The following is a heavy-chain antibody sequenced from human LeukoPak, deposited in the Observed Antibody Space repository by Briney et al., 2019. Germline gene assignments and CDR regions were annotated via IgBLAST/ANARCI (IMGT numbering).Heavy chain of an antibody. CDR3: ARIYCDGGGCYWFDP. CDR2: INPSENT. CDR1: GVSISSYY. Sequence: KPSEALSLTRTGSGVSISSYYWSWIRQSAGNGLEWIGRINPSENTNYTPSLKSRVSLSVDTSKNQFSRMLRSVTAADTAVYYCARIYCDGGGCYWFDPWGQGTLVTVSS. D-gene: IGHD2-15*01. V-gene: IGHV4-4*07. J-gene: IGHJ5*02.